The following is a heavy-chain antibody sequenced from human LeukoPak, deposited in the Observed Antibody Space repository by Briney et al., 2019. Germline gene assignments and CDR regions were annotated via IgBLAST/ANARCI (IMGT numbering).Heavy chain of an antibody. CDR1: GGSISSGSYY. CDR3: ARDKTFEVVNYFDY. J-gene: IGHJ4*02. V-gene: IGHV4-39*07. CDR2: IYYSGST. D-gene: IGHD3-3*01. Sequence: SETLSPTCTVSGGSISSGSYYWGWIRQPPGKGLEWIGSIYYSGSTYYNPSLKSRITISLDTSKNQFSLNLSSVTAADTAVYYCARDKTFEVVNYFDYWGQGTLVTVSS.